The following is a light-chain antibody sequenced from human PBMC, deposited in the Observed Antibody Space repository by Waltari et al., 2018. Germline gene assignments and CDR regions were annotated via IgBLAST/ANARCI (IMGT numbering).Light chain of an antibody. Sequence: DIQMTQSPSSLSASVGDSVTIIYRASQSITRYLNWYQQKPGKAPKLLISTTSTLQSDIPSRFSGSGSGTDFTLTISSLQPVDFATYYCQHGFNTPRTFGQGTKLEIK. CDR2: TTS. CDR1: QSITRY. J-gene: IGKJ2*01. V-gene: IGKV1-39*01. CDR3: QHGFNTPRT.